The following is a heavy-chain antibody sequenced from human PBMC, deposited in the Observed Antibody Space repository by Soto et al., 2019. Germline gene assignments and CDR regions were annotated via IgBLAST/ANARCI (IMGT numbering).Heavy chain of an antibody. Sequence: SETLSLTCTVSGGSFKSGSYSWSWIRQPPGKGLEWIGYVYHTGRTSYNPSLKSRVSISMDTSKNQFSLNLDSVTAADTAVYYCASRDSGYSGYVLMDVWGQGTTVTVSS. CDR3: ASRDSGYSGYVLMDV. D-gene: IGHD5-12*01. CDR1: GGSFKSGSYS. J-gene: IGHJ6*02. V-gene: IGHV4-61*01. CDR2: VYHTGRT.